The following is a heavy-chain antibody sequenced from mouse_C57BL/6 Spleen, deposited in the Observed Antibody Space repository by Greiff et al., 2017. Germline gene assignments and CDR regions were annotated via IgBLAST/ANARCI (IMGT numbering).Heavy chain of an antibody. CDR3: ARRYYDYGKERLDYAMDY. Sequence: QVQLQQSGPGLVQPSQSLSITCTVSGFSLTSYGVHWVRQSPGKGLEWLGVIWSGGSTDYNAAFISRLSISKDNSKSQVFFKMNSLQADDTAIYYCARRYYDYGKERLDYAMDYWGQGTSVIVSS. J-gene: IGHJ4*01. CDR1: GFSLTSYG. V-gene: IGHV2-2*01. CDR2: IWSGGST. D-gene: IGHD2-4*01.